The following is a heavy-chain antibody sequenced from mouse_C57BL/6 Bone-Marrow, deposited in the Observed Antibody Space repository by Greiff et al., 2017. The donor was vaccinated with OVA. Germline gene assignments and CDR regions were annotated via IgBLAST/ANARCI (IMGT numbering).Heavy chain of an antibody. D-gene: IGHD2-4*01. CDR1: GYSITSGYY. V-gene: IGHV3-6*01. J-gene: IGHJ3*01. Sequence: VQLKESGPGLVKPSQSLSLTCSVTGYSITSGYYWNWIRQFPGNKLEWMGYISYDGSNNYNPSLKNRISITRDTSKNQFFLKLNSVTTEDTATYYCATLIYYDYDGGFAYWGQGTLVTVSA. CDR2: ISYDGSN. CDR3: ATLIYYDYDGGFAY.